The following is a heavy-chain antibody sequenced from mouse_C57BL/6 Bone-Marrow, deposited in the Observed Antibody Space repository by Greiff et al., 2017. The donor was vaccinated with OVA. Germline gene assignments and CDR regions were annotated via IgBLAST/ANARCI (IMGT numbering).Heavy chain of an antibody. Sequence: QVQLQQPGAELVKPGASVKMSCKASGYTFTLYCLPFFPPLPGPVLSWIGDIYPGSGSTNYNEKFKSKATLTVDTSSSTAYMQLSSLTSEDSAVYYCAADFDYWGQGTTLTVSS. CDR2: IYPGSGST. CDR3: AADFDY. CDR1: GYTFTLYC. V-gene: IGHV1-55*01. J-gene: IGHJ2*01.